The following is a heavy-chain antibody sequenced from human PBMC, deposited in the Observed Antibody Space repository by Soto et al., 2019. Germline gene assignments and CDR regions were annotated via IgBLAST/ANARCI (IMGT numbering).Heavy chain of an antibody. Sequence: QVQLVESGGGVVQPGRSLRLSCAASGFTFSSYAMHWVRQAPGKGLEWVAVISYDGSNKYYADSVKGRFTISRDNSKNTLYLQVNSLRVEDTAVYYCARGYGYNYGGGYGMDVWGQGTTVTVSS. D-gene: IGHD5-12*01. CDR1: GFTFSSYA. J-gene: IGHJ6*02. V-gene: IGHV3-30-3*01. CDR2: ISYDGSNK. CDR3: ARGYGYNYGGGYGMDV.